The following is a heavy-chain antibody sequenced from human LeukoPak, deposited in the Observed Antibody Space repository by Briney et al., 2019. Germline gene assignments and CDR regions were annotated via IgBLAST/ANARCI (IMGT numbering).Heavy chain of an antibody. Sequence: ASVKVSCKASGYTFTSYGISWVRQAPGQGLEWMGWINPNSGGTNYAQKFQGRVTMTRDTSISTAYMELSRLRSDDTAVYYCARGGEYSSSSTEYYFDYWGQGTLVTVSS. CDR3: ARGGEYSSSSTEYYFDY. D-gene: IGHD6-6*01. J-gene: IGHJ4*02. V-gene: IGHV1-2*02. CDR1: GYTFTSYG. CDR2: INPNSGGT.